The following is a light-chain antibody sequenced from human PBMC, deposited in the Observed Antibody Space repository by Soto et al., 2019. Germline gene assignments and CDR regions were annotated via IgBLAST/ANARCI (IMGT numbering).Light chain of an antibody. CDR2: QAS. CDR3: QHYDSYSSIA. Sequence: IQMTQSPSTLSASVGDRVTIACRASQSINAWLAWYQQKPGKAPNLLIYQASTLQIGVPSRFSGSGSGTEFTLTINSLQPDDFATYFCQHYDSYSSIAFGQGTRLEIK. J-gene: IGKJ5*01. CDR1: QSINAW. V-gene: IGKV1-5*03.